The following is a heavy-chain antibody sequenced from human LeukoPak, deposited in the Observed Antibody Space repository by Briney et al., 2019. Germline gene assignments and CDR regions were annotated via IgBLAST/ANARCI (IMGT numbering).Heavy chain of an antibody. J-gene: IGHJ3*02. V-gene: IGHV1-2*06. CDR1: GYTFTHYY. CDR3: ARDRGTTYASDI. CDR2: INSNSGDT. Sequence: ASVKVSCKTSGYTFTHYYMHWVRQAPGQGLEWMGRINSNSGDTNYAQKFQGRVTMTRGTSISTAYMELRRLRSDDTAVYYCARDRGTTYASDIWGQGTMVTVSS. D-gene: IGHD4-11*01.